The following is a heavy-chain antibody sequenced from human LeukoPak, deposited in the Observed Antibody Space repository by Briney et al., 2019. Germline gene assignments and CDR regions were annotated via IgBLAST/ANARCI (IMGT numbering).Heavy chain of an antibody. V-gene: IGHV4-31*03. Sequence: TESLTCTVSGGSISSGGYYWSWIRQHPGKGLEWIGYIYYSGSTYYNPSLKSRVTISVDTSKNQFSLKLSSVTAADTAVYYCARDPPYYDSSGRYDAFDIWGQGTTVTVSS. CDR1: GGSISSGGYY. CDR2: IYYSGST. CDR3: ARDPPYYDSSGRYDAFDI. D-gene: IGHD3-22*01. J-gene: IGHJ3*02.